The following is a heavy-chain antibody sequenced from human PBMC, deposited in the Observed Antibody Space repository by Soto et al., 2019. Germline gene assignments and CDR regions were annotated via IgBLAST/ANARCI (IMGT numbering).Heavy chain of an antibody. J-gene: IGHJ5*02. CDR1: GGSISSSNW. CDR2: IYHSGST. Sequence: SETLSLTCAVSGGSISSSNWWSWVRQPPGKGLEWIGEIYHSGSTNYNPSLKSRVTISVDKSKNQFSLKLSSVTAADTAVYYCARDRRAYSSSWYGWFDPWGQGTLVTVS. D-gene: IGHD6-13*01. CDR3: ARDRRAYSSSWYGWFDP. V-gene: IGHV4-4*02.